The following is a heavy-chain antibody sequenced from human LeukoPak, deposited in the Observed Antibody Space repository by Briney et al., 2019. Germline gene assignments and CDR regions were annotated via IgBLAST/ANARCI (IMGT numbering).Heavy chain of an antibody. J-gene: IGHJ5*02. Sequence: SETLSLTCTVSGYSISSGYYWGWIRQPPGKGLEWIGSICHSGSTYYNPSLKSRVTISVDTSKNQFSLKLSSVTAADTAVYYCARKEGSNGSGGPWGERTLVSVSS. V-gene: IGHV4-38-2*02. CDR1: GYSISSGYY. CDR2: ICHSGST. CDR3: ARKEGSNGSGGP. D-gene: IGHD4-11*01.